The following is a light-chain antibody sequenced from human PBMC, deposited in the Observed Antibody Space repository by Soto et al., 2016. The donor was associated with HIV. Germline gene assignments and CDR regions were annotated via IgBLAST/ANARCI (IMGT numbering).Light chain of an antibody. V-gene: IGKV1-9*01. CDR1: QDISRY. CDR2: DAS. J-gene: IGKJ3*01. Sequence: DIQMTQSPSSLSASVGDRVTITCQASQDISRYLNWYQQKPGQAPHVLISDASNLETGVPSRFSGSGSGTEFTLTISSLQSEDFATYYCQHFSGYPLTFGPGTKLDIK. CDR3: QHFSGYPLT.